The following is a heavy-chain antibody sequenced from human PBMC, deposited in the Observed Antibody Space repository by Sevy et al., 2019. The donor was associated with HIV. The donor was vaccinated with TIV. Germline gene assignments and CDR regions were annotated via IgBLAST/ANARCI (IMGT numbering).Heavy chain of an antibody. CDR2: IKQDGSEK. J-gene: IGHJ6*02. D-gene: IGHD6-6*01. CDR1: GFTFSSYW. CDR3: ARDQEKWDSSWSRHYCYYGMDV. V-gene: IGHV3-7*01. Sequence: GGSLRLSCAASGFTFSSYWMSWVRQAPGKGLEWVANIKQDGSEKYYVDSVKGRFTISRDNAKSSLYLQMNSLRAEDSAVNYCARDQEKWDSSWSRHYCYYGMDVWGQGTTVTVSS.